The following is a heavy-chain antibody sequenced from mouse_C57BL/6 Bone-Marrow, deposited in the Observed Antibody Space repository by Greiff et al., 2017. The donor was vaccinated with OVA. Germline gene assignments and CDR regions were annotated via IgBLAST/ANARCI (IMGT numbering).Heavy chain of an antibody. D-gene: IGHD2-3*01. CDR2: IYPGDGDT. V-gene: IGHV1-82*01. CDR3: ARHEDGYYASYFDY. Sequence: VQLVESGPELVKPGASVKISCKASGYAFSSSWMNWVKQRPGKGLEWIGRIYPGDGDTNYNGKFKGKATLTADKSSSTAYMQLSSLTSEDSAVYSCARHEDGYYASYFDYWGQGTTLTVSS. J-gene: IGHJ2*01. CDR1: GYAFSSSW.